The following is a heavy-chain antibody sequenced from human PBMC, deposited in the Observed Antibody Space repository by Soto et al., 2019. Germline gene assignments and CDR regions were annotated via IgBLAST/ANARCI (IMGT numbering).Heavy chain of an antibody. CDR3: ARNQRWLEPNDY. Sequence: GESLKISCKGSGYSFTSNWISWVRQMPGKGLEWMGRIDPVDAYANYSPAFQGHVTISTNKSSGTAYLQWSSLKASDTAIYYCARNQRWLEPNDYWGQGTLVTVSS. D-gene: IGHD6-19*01. CDR1: GYSFTSNW. J-gene: IGHJ4*02. CDR2: IDPVDAYA. V-gene: IGHV5-10-1*01.